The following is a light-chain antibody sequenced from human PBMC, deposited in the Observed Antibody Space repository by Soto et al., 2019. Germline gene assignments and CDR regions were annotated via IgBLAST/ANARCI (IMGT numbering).Light chain of an antibody. CDR3: QQYYSTPET. CDR2: WAS. J-gene: IGKJ2*01. V-gene: IGKV4-1*01. Sequence: DIVMTQSPDSLAVSLGERATINCKSSQSVLYSSNNKNYLAWYQQKPGQPPKMLISWASTRESGVPDRVRGSGSGTDFTLTISSLQAEDVAVYYCQQYYSTPETFGQGTKVEIK. CDR1: QSVLYSSNNKNY.